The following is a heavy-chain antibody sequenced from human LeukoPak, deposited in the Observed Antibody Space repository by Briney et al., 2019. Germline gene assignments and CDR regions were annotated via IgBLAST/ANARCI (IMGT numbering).Heavy chain of an antibody. CDR2: IIPIFGTA. V-gene: IGHV1-69*05. CDR1: GGTFSSYA. Sequence: WASVKVSCKASGGTFSSYAISWVRQAPGQGLEWMGGIIPIFGTANYAQKFQGRVTITTDESTSTAYMELSSLRSEEAAVYYCARYNDSSATTLNYFDYWGQGTLVTVSS. CDR3: ARYNDSSATTLNYFDY. J-gene: IGHJ4*02. D-gene: IGHD3-22*01.